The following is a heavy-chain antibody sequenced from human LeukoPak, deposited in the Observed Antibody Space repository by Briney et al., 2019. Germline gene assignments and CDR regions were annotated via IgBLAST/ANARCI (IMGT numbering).Heavy chain of an antibody. CDR2: IIPIFGTA. D-gene: IGHD1-26*01. CDR3: ALGATTDYYYYYMYV. CDR1: GGTFSSYA. J-gene: IGHJ6*03. V-gene: IGHV1-69*13. Sequence: SVKVSCKASGGTFSSYAISWVRQAPGQGLEWMGGIIPIFGTANYAQKFQGRVTITADESTSTAYMELSSLRSEDKAVYYCALGATTDYYYYYMYVWGKGTTVTVSS.